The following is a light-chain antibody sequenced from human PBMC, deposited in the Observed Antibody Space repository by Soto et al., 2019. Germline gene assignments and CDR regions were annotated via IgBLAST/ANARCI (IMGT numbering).Light chain of an antibody. CDR2: GAY. V-gene: IGKV3-20*01. CDR1: QSVSSGY. Sequence: EIVLTQSPAPLSLAPGDEATLSCRASQSVSSGYLAWYQQKPGQSPRLLIYGAYRRAAGIPDRFSGSGSGTDFTLSISRLEPEDFAVYWCQHYGYSPTFCEGTRLQIK. CDR3: QHYGYSPT. J-gene: IGKJ1*01.